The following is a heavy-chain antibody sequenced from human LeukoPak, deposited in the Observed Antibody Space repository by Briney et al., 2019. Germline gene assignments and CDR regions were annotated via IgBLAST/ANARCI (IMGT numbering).Heavy chain of an antibody. CDR3: ARGLWPEESYQLLPRFDP. D-gene: IGHD2-2*01. J-gene: IGHJ5*02. CDR2: IYPGDSDT. Sequence: PGESLKISCKGSGYSFTSYWIGCVRQMPGKGLEWMGIIYPGDSDTRYSPSFQGQVTISADKSISTAYLQWSSLKASDTAMYYCARGLWPEESYQLLPRFDPWGQGTLVTVSS. V-gene: IGHV5-51*01. CDR1: GYSFTSYW.